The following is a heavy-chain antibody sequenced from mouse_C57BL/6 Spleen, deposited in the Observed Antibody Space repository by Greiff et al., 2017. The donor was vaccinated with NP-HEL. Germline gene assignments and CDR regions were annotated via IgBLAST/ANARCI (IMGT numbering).Heavy chain of an antibody. CDR3: ARSYGNYEGYFDV. CDR2: IYPRSGNT. CDR1: GYTFTSYG. Sequence: QVQLQQSGAELARPGASVKLSCKASGYTFTSYGISWVKQRTGQGLEWIGEIYPRSGNTYYNEKFKGKATLTADKSSSTAYMELRSLTAEDSAVYFCARSYGNYEGYFDVWGTGTTVTVSS. D-gene: IGHD2-1*01. J-gene: IGHJ1*03. V-gene: IGHV1-81*01.